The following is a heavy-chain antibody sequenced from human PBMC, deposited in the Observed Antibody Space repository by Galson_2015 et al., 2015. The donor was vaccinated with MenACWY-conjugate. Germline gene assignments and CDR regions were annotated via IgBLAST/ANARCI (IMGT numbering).Heavy chain of an antibody. V-gene: IGHV3-48*01. Sequence: SLRLSCAASGFSFSSYSMNWVRQAPGKGLEWVSYISESSSTIVYADSVKGRFTISRDNAKNSLYLQMNSLRAEDTAVYYCASRDSSSWYRQYFQHWGQGTLVTVSS. D-gene: IGHD6-13*01. CDR2: ISESSSTI. CDR3: ASRDSSSWYRQYFQH. J-gene: IGHJ1*01. CDR1: GFSFSSYS.